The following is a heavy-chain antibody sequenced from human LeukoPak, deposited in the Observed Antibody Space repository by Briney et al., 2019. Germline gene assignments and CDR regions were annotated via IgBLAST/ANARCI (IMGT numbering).Heavy chain of an antibody. CDR1: GYSISSGYY. J-gene: IGHJ4*02. D-gene: IGHD2-21*01. Sequence: PSETLSLTCAVSGYSISSGYYWGWIRQPPGKGLEWIGSIYHSGSTYYNPSLKSRVTISVDTSKNQFSLKLSSVTAADTAVYYCARGGKYHRIPPRFDYWGQGTLVTVSS. V-gene: IGHV4-38-2*01. CDR2: IYHSGST. CDR3: ARGGKYHRIPPRFDY.